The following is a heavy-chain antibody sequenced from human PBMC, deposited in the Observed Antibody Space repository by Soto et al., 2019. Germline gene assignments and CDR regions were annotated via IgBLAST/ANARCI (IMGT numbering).Heavy chain of an antibody. CDR3: AKAHVFWSYYFDY. Sequence: EVQLLESGGGLVQPGGSLRLSCAASGFTFSNYAMSWVRQAPGKGLEWVSGISGSGQSTYYADSVKGRFTISRDNSKNTLYLQMNSLRAEDTAVYYCAKAHVFWSYYFDYWGQGTLVTVSS. CDR2: ISGSGQST. D-gene: IGHD3-3*01. J-gene: IGHJ4*02. V-gene: IGHV3-23*01. CDR1: GFTFSNYA.